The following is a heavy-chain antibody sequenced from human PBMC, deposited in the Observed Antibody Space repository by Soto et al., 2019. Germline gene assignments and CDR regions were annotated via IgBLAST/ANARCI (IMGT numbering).Heavy chain of an antibody. V-gene: IGHV4-59*02. CDR2: IYYSGNT. CDR3: ARGPTSNWFDP. Sequence: SVTLSVTCPVAGGYVVSYVWSWIRQPPGKGLEWIGYIYYSGNTNYNPSLKSRVTISVDTSKNQLSLKLSSVTAADTAVYYCARGPTSNWFDPWGQGTLVTV. J-gene: IGHJ5*02. CDR1: GGYVVSYV.